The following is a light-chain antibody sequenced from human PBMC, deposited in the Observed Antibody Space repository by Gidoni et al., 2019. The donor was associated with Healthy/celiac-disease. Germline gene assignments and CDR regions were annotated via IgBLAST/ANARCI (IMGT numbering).Light chain of an antibody. CDR2: NTD. V-gene: IGLV7-43*01. J-gene: IGLJ3*02. CDR3: LIDYGRARV. CDR1: TGAVTSGYF. Sequence: QTVVTQEPSLTVSPGGAVTLTCASSTGAVTSGYFTSWFQQKPGQAPRALIYNTDKKHSWTPARFSGSLLGGKAALTRSGVQPADEADYYCLIDYGRARVFGGGTKLTVL.